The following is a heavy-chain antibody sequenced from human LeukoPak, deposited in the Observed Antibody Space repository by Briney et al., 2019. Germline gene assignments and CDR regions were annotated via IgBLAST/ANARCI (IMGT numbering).Heavy chain of an antibody. D-gene: IGHD3-22*01. CDR3: ASRVGYYYDSSGYYAY. CDR2: IIPIFGTA. Sequence: SVKVSCKASGGTFSSYAISWVRQAPGQGLEWMGGIIPIFGTANYAQKFQGRVTITADESTSTAYMELSSLRSEDTAVYYCASRVGYYYDSSGYYAYWGQGTLVTVSS. V-gene: IGHV1-69*13. CDR1: GGTFSSYA. J-gene: IGHJ4*02.